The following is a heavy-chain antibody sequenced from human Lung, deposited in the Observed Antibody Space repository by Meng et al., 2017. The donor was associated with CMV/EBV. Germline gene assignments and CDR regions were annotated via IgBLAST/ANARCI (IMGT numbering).Heavy chain of an antibody. CDR3: ASPLGILGIVDL. Sequence: GLEIPSDTMCLTGTVCSGYISSSSCYWGWIRQPPGKGLEWIGSIYYSGRTYYNLSLKSRVTISVDTSKNQFSLKMSSVTAEDTDVYYCASPLGILGIVDLWGRGTLVTVSS. D-gene: IGHD7-27*01. J-gene: IGHJ2*01. CDR2: IYYSGRT. V-gene: IGHV4-39*01. CDR1: SGYISSSSCY.